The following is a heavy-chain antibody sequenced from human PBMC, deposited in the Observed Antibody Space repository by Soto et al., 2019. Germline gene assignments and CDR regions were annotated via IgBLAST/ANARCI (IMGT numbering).Heavy chain of an antibody. Sequence: PGESLKISCKASGYNFTAFWIHWVRQMPGKGLEWLGKIDPSDSYTNYSPSFEGHVTISTDNSVTTAYLQWSSLRASDTALYFCARVHKNWFDSWAQGTMVTVPS. CDR3: ARVHKNWFDS. V-gene: IGHV5-10-1*01. CDR1: GYNFTAFW. J-gene: IGHJ5*01. CDR2: IDPSDSYT.